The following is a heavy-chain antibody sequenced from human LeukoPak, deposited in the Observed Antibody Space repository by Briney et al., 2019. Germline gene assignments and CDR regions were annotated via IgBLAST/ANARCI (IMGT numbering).Heavy chain of an antibody. CDR2: ISSSSSYM. D-gene: IGHD4-17*01. J-gene: IGHJ4*02. Sequence: GGSLRLSCAASGFTFSSYSMNWVRQAPGKGLEWVSSISSSSSYMYYADSVKGRFTISRDNAKNSLYLQMNSLRAEDTAVYYCARASTTEFDYWGQGTLVTVSS. CDR1: GFTFSSYS. CDR3: ARASTTEFDY. V-gene: IGHV3-21*01.